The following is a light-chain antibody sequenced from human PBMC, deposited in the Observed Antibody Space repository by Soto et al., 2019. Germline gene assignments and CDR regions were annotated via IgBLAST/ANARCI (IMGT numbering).Light chain of an antibody. V-gene: IGKV3-20*01. J-gene: IGKJ1*01. CDR2: GAS. Sequence: EIVLTQSPGTLSLSPGERATLSCRASQSVGSSRLAWYQPTPGQAPRLLMYGASSRAAGIPDRFSGCGSGPAFTLTISRLEPEDFVVYYCQQYGSLPRTFGQGTKVEIK. CDR3: QQYGSLPRT. CDR1: QSVGSSR.